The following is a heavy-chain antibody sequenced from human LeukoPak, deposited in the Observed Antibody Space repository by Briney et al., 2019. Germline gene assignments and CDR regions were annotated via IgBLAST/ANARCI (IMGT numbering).Heavy chain of an antibody. Sequence: GASVKVSCKASGYTFTSYGISWVRQAPGQGLKWMGWISAYNGNTNYAQKLQGRVTMTTDTSTSTAYMELRSLRSDDTAVYYCARTLYSSSWYPFPDYWGQGTLVTVSS. J-gene: IGHJ4*02. CDR1: GYTFTSYG. D-gene: IGHD6-13*01. CDR2: ISAYNGNT. V-gene: IGHV1-18*01. CDR3: ARTLYSSSWYPFPDY.